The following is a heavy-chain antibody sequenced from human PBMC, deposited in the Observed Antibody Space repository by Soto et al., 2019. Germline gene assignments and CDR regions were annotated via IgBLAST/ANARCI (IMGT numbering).Heavy chain of an antibody. CDR1: GYSFTSYW. CDR3: ARGGHDYGDYVGEYYYYGMDV. CDR2: IYPGDSDT. J-gene: IGHJ6*02. V-gene: IGHV5-51*01. D-gene: IGHD4-17*01. Sequence: PGESLKISCKGSGYSFTSYWIGWVRQMPGKGLEWMGIIYPGDSDTRYSPSFQGQVTISADKSISTAYLQWSSLKASDTAMYYCARGGHDYGDYVGEYYYYGMDVWGQGTTVTVSS.